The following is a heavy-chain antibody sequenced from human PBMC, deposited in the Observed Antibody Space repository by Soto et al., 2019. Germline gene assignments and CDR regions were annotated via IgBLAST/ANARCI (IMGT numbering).Heavy chain of an antibody. D-gene: IGHD3-22*01. CDR2: VSGSGGST. CDR1: GFTFSSYA. Sequence: GGSLRLSCAASGFTFSSYAMSWVRQAPGKGLEWVADVSGSGGSTYYADSVKGRFTISRDNTKNTLYLQMNSLRAEDTAVYYCAKVQYYYDSSGSPDYWGQGTLVTVSS. V-gene: IGHV3-23*01. CDR3: AKVQYYYDSSGSPDY. J-gene: IGHJ4*02.